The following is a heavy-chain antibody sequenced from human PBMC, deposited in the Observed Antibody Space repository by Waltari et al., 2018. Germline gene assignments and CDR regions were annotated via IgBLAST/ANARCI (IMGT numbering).Heavy chain of an antibody. CDR3: AHDRGIGLFLDS. CDR2: IHRSGRT. Sequence: QVQLQQSGPGLVEPSGTLSLTCTVSGDSMNSNSWWSWVRQSPEKGLEWIGQIHRSGRTNYNPSFESRVTISADTSNNHFSLRLTSTTAADTAMYYCAHDRGIGLFLDSWGQGTLVTVSP. CDR1: GDSMNSNSW. V-gene: IGHV4-4*02. D-gene: IGHD1-26*01. J-gene: IGHJ1*01.